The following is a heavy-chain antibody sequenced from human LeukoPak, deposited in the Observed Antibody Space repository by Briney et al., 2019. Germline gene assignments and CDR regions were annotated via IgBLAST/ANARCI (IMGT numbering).Heavy chain of an antibody. CDR3: ARGQRYSTGWYYFDY. Sequence: PGGSLRLSCSASGFSFSCYTMTWVRQAPGKGPEWVSVIYSGGSTYYADSVKGRFTISRDNSKNTLYLQMNSLRAEDTAVYYCARGQRYSTGWYYFDYWGQGTLVTVSS. CDR2: IYSGGST. D-gene: IGHD6-19*01. CDR1: GFSFSCYT. V-gene: IGHV3-66*01. J-gene: IGHJ4*02.